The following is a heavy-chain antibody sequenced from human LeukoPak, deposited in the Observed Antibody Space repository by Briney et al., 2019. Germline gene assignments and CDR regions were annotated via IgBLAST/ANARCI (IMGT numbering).Heavy chain of an antibody. D-gene: IGHD1-1*01. CDR2: IIPILGIA. Sequence: SVKVSCKASGGTFSSYAISWVRQAPGQGLEWMGRIIPILGIASYAQKFQGRVTITADKSTSTAYMELSSLRSEDTAVYYCARTPHSGTIYYYYYGMDVWGQGTTVTVSS. V-gene: IGHV1-69*04. CDR1: GGTFSSYA. J-gene: IGHJ6*02. CDR3: ARTPHSGTIYYYYYGMDV.